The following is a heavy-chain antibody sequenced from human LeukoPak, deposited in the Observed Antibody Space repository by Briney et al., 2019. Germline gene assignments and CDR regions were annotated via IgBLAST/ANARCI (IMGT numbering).Heavy chain of an antibody. CDR1: GFSLSTSGVG. CDR3: AHTTYYYDSSGGRAFDI. J-gene: IGHJ3*02. Sequence: ESGPTLVNPTQTLTLTCTFSGFSLSTSGVGVGWIRQPPGKALEWLALIYWNDDKRYSPSLKSRLTITKDTSKNQVVLTMTNMDPEDTATYYCAHTTYYYDSSGGRAFDIWGQGRMVTVSS. CDR2: IYWNDDK. V-gene: IGHV2-5*01. D-gene: IGHD3-22*01.